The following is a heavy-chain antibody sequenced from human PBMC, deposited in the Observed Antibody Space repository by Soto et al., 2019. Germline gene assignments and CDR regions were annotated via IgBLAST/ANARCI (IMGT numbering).Heavy chain of an antibody. CDR3: ARSQGSSTSLEIFYYYYYGMDV. CDR1: GGTFGSYA. V-gene: IGHV1-69*01. CDR2: IIPIPGTA. Sequence: QVQLVQSGAEVKKPGSSVKVSSNASGGTFGSYAISWVRQAPGQGLEWMGGIIPIPGTANYAQKFQGRVTIAADESTSTAYMELSSLISEDTAVYYCARSQGSSTSLEIFYYYYYGMDVWGQGTTVTVSS. D-gene: IGHD2-2*01. J-gene: IGHJ6*02.